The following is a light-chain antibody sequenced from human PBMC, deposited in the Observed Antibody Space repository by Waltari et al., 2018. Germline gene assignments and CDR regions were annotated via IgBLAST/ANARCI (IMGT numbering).Light chain of an antibody. CDR1: QGISNS. Sequence: DIQMTQSPSSLSASVGDRVTITCRASQGISNSLAWYQQKPGTAPKLLLYAASRLESGVPPRFSGSGSGTDYTLTISSLQPEDFATYYCQQSYSNPPWTFGQGTKVEIK. V-gene: IGKV1-NL1*01. CDR2: AAS. CDR3: QQSYSNPPWT. J-gene: IGKJ1*01.